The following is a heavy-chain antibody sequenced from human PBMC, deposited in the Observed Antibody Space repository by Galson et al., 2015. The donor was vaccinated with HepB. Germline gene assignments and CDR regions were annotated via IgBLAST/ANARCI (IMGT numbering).Heavy chain of an antibody. D-gene: IGHD2-15*01. Sequence: SLRLSCAASGFSFSSCAMSWVRQAPGKGLEWLSVIYSGGTTNYADSLKGRFTISRDNSKNTVYLHISSLRVEDTAVYYCASSYCTGGSCYFDDWGQGTLLTVSS. J-gene: IGHJ4*02. CDR2: IYSGGTT. CDR1: GFSFSSCA. CDR3: ASSYCTGGSCYFDD. V-gene: IGHV3-53*01.